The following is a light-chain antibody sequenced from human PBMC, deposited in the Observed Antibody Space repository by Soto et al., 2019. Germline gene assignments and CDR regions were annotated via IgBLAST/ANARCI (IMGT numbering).Light chain of an antibody. J-gene: IGLJ3*02. CDR2: GAS. CDR1: GSDIGNYNY. V-gene: IGLV2-14*01. Sequence: QSVLTQPASVSGSPGQSTTISCTGTGSDIGNYNYVSWYQQHPGKAPKLMIYGASNRPSGVSNRFSGSKSGNAASLTISGLQAEDEADYYCSSYTSYTTLWVFGGGTKVTVL. CDR3: SSYTSYTTLWV.